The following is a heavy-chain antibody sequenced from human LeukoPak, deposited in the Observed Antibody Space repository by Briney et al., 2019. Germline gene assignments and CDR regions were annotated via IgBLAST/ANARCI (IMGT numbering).Heavy chain of an antibody. CDR3: ARDSLSELLFH. D-gene: IGHD3-10*01. J-gene: IGHJ4*02. CDR2: IYSGSST. V-gene: IGHV3-66*01. CDR1: GFTVSSNY. Sequence: GGSLRLSCAASGFTVSSNYMSWVRQAPGKGLEGVSVIYSGSSTYYADSVKGRFTISRDNSKNTLYLQMNSLRAEDTAVYYCARDSLSELLFHWGQGTLVTVSS.